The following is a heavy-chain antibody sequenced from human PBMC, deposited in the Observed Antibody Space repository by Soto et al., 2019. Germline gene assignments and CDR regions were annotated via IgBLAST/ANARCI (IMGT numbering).Heavy chain of an antibody. CDR2: KSYDGSIE. J-gene: IGHJ4*02. CDR1: GFTFSRYG. V-gene: IGHV3-30*18. Sequence: QVQLVESGGGVVQPGRSLRLSCAASGFTFSRYGMHWVRQAQGKGLEWVAIKSYDGSIEYYADSVKGRFTVSRDNSKNTLYLQMNSLRAEDTAIYYCAKESSSWPYYFDYWGQGTLVTVSS. CDR3: AKESSSWPYYFDY. D-gene: IGHD6-13*01.